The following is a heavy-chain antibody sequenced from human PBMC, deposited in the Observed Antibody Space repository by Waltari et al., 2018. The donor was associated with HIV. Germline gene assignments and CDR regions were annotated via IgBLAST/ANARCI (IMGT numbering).Heavy chain of an antibody. Sequence: QVQLEQSGAEVKKPGASVTVSCKVSGYSFTKLSIHWVRQAAGKGLERMGGFDPEDSERIYAQDFQCRVTMTEDTSRDTAFLELTSLKSDDTAVYYCATGLLWFGDGLNEAIDVWGQGTMVIVSS. CDR3: ATGLLWFGDGLNEAIDV. D-gene: IGHD2-21*01. J-gene: IGHJ3*01. CDR2: FDPEDSER. CDR1: GYSFTKLS. V-gene: IGHV1-24*01.